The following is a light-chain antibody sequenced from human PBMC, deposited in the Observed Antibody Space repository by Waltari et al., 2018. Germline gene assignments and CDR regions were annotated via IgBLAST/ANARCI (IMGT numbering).Light chain of an antibody. J-gene: IGKJ2*02. CDR1: QHIYNY. V-gene: IGKV1-33*01. Sequence: DIQMTQSPSSLSASVGDRVTITCQASQHIYNYLNWYQQKPGNAPKLLIYAASNLQTGVPSRFSGGGSGTDFTFVISNLQPEDIATYYCQQYEGLPRTFGQGTKLEMK. CDR3: QQYEGLPRT. CDR2: AAS.